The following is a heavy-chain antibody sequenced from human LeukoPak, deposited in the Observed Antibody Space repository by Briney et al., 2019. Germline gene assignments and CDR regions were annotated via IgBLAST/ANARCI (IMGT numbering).Heavy chain of an antibody. V-gene: IGHV3-23*01. Sequence: PGGSLRLSCAASGFTFSSYAMSWVRQAPGKGLEWVSAISGSGGSTYYADSVKGRFTISRDNAENSLYLQMISLRAEDTAVYYCARGSRGYTYGWGQGTLVTVSS. D-gene: IGHD5-18*01. CDR2: ISGSGGST. J-gene: IGHJ4*02. CDR3: ARGSRGYTYG. CDR1: GFTFSSYA.